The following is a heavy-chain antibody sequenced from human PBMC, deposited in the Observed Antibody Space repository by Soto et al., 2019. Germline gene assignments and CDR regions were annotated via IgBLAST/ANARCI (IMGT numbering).Heavy chain of an antibody. CDR1: GFSFIDYA. V-gene: IGHV3-23*01. Sequence: PGGSLRLSCAASGFSFIDYAINWVRQFPGRGLEYVAGIGGRGGNAFYADSMKGRFSISRDNSKNTVYLHMHNLRVDDSAMYYCAKARHSGDFAGSYDSWGQGTLVTVSS. D-gene: IGHD2-21*02. CDR2: IGGRGGNA. CDR3: AKARHSGDFAGSYDS. J-gene: IGHJ5*02.